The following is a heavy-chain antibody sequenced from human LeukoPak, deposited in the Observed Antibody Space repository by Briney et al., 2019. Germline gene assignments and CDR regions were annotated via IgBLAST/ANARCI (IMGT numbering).Heavy chain of an antibody. CDR2: IYTSGST. D-gene: IGHD6-19*01. CDR1: GGSISSYY. J-gene: IGHJ4*02. Sequence: SETLSLTCTVSGGSISSYYWSWIRQPAGKGLEWIGRIYTSGSTNYNPSLKSRVTMSVDTSKNQFSPKLSSVTAADTAVYYCVRAVAATAPDYFDYWGQGTLVTVSS. CDR3: VRAVAATAPDYFDY. V-gene: IGHV4-4*07.